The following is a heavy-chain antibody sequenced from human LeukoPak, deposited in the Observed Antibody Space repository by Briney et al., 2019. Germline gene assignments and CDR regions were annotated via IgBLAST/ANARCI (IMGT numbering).Heavy chain of an antibody. CDR1: GFTFSNAW. Sequence: PGGSLRLSCAASGFTFSNAWMSWVRQAPGKGLEWVGRIKSKTDGGTTDYAAPVKGRFTISRDDSKNTLYLQMNSLKTEDTAVYYCTTDRVPPLYSGYDSYYYGMDVWGQGTTVTVSS. D-gene: IGHD5-12*01. J-gene: IGHJ6*02. CDR3: TTDRVPPLYSGYDSYYYGMDV. V-gene: IGHV3-15*01. CDR2: IKSKTDGGTT.